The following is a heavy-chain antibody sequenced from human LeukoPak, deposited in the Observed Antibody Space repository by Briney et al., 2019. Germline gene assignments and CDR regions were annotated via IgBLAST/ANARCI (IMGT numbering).Heavy chain of an antibody. D-gene: IGHD6-6*01. CDR1: GRSISTYY. CDR3: ERGGAARNLRGGGLDP. CDR2: IYYTGST. V-gene: IGHV4-59*07. J-gene: IGHJ5*02. Sequence: SDTLSLTCTVSGRSISTYYWSWIRQPLGKGLEGSGYIYYTGSTSYNPSLNSRVTISVDTSKNQFSVKLRSVTAADTAVYYCERGGAARNLRGGGLDPWGQGTLVTVSS.